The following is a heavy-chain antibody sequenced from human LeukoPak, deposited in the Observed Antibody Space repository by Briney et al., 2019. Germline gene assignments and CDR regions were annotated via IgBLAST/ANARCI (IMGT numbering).Heavy chain of an antibody. CDR2: FDPEDGET. D-gene: IGHD6-13*01. J-gene: IGHJ1*01. Sequence: ASVKVSCKVSGYTLTELSMHWVRQDPGKGLEWMGGFDPEDGETIYAQKFQGRVTMTEDTSTDTAYMELSSLRSEDTAVYYCATLAFSGIAAAGTDFQHWGQGTLVTVSS. CDR3: ATLAFSGIAAAGTDFQH. V-gene: IGHV1-24*01. CDR1: GYTLTELS.